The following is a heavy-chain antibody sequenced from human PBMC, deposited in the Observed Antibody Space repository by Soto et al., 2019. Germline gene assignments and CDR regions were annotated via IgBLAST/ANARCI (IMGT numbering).Heavy chain of an antibody. J-gene: IGHJ5*02. Sequence: ASVKVSCKASGYTFTSYGISWVRQAPGQGLEWMGWISAYNGNTNYAQKLQGRVTMTTDTSTSTAYMELRSLRSDDTAVYYCARGLQLWGESAAGTGGFDPWGQGTLVTVSS. CDR3: ARGLQLWGESAAGTGGFDP. CDR1: GYTFTSYG. V-gene: IGHV1-18*01. D-gene: IGHD6-13*01. CDR2: ISAYNGNT.